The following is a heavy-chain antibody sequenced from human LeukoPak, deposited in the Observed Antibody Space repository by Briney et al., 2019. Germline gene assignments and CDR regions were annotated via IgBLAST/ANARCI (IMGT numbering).Heavy chain of an antibody. CDR3: ASRPVASRV. D-gene: IGHD2-2*01. J-gene: IGHJ4*02. CDR1: GFTVSSND. V-gene: IGHV3-53*01. Sequence: TGGSLRLSCAASGFTVSSNDINWVRQAPGKGLEWVSLIYSGGSTHYADSVKGRFTISRDNSKNIVYLQMNDLRAEDTAVYFCASRPVASRVWSQGTLVTVSS. CDR2: IYSGGST.